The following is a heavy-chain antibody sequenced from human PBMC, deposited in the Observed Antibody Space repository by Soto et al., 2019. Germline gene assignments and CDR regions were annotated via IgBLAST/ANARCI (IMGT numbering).Heavy chain of an antibody. V-gene: IGHV4-59*01. CDR1: GDSLSLYY. CDR2: IYSTGSS. CDR3: ARGERKVNWRPYFDT. J-gene: IGHJ5*02. Sequence: NPSETLSLTCTVSGDSLSLYYWSWIRLSPGKGLEWIGYIYSTGSSNQNPSLRDRVAVSAGASKNQFYLTLSSMTAADTAVYYCARGERKVNWRPYFDTWGQGIQVTVS. D-gene: IGHD1-26*01.